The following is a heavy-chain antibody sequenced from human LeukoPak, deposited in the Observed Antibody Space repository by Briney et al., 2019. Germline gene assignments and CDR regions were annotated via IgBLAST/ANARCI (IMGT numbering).Heavy chain of an antibody. CDR1: GFTFSSYA. Sequence: EGSLRLSCTASGFTFSSYAMSWVRQAPGKGLEWVSAISGSGGGTYYADSVKGRFTISRDNSKNTLFLQMNSLRAEDTAVYYCAKSRSYDSSGYSFDYWGQGTLVTVSS. CDR3: AKSRSYDSSGYSFDY. V-gene: IGHV3-23*01. D-gene: IGHD3-22*01. J-gene: IGHJ4*02. CDR2: ISGSGGGT.